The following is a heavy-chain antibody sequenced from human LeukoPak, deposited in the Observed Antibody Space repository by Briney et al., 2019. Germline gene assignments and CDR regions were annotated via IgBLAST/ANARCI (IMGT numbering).Heavy chain of an antibody. CDR1: GFNVSSHH. J-gene: IGHJ4*02. D-gene: IGHD3-22*01. CDR2: ISGSGGST. V-gene: IGHV3-23*01. CDR3: AKEPPVSDDIDY. Sequence: PGGSLRLSCAVSGFNVSSHHMNWVRQAPGKGLEWVSAISGSGGSTYYADSVKGRFTISRDNSKNTRYLQMNSLRAEDTAVYYCAKEPPVSDDIDYWGQGTLVTVSS.